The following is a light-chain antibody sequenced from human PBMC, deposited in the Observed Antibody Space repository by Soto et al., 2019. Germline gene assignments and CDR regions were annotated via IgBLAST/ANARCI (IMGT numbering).Light chain of an antibody. Sequence: DSQMTQSPSSVSASVGDRVTITCRASQSISSYLNWYQQKPGKAPNLLIYAASSLQSGVPSRFSGSGSGTDFTLTISSLQPEDFATYYCQQSYSSSWTFGQGTTVEIK. J-gene: IGKJ1*01. CDR2: AAS. CDR1: QSISSY. V-gene: IGKV1-39*01. CDR3: QQSYSSSWT.